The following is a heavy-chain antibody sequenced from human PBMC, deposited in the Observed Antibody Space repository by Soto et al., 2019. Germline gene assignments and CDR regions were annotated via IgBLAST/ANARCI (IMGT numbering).Heavy chain of an antibody. D-gene: IGHD6-19*01. CDR1: GGTFSSYA. Sequence: SVKVSCKASGGTFSSYAISWVRQAPGQGLEWMGGIIPIFGTANYAQKFQGWVTMTRDTSISTAYMELSRLRSDDTAVYYCARALLMSGWFFTDWGQGTLVTVSS. CDR2: IIPIFGTA. V-gene: IGHV1-69*05. J-gene: IGHJ4*02. CDR3: ARALLMSGWFFTD.